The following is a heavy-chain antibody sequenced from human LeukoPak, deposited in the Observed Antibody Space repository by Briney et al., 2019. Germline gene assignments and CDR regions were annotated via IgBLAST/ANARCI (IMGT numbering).Heavy chain of an antibody. Sequence: SVKVSCKASGGTFSSYAISWVRQAPGQGLEWMGGIIPIFGTADYAQKFQGRVTITADESTSTAYMELSSLRSGDTAVYYCASGTRVDGNWFDPWGQGTLVTVSS. J-gene: IGHJ5*02. CDR3: ASGTRVDGNWFDP. D-gene: IGHD5-24*01. V-gene: IGHV1-69*13. CDR2: IIPIFGTA. CDR1: GGTFSSYA.